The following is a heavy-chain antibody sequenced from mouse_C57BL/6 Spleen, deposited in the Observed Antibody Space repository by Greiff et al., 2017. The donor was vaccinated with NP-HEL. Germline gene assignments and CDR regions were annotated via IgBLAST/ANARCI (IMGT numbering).Heavy chain of an antibody. D-gene: IGHD4-1*01. V-gene: IGHV7-3*01. CDR3: ASQNWEEQAY. CDR2: IRNKANGYTT. Sequence: EVKLVESGGGLVQPGGSLSLSCAASGFTFTAYYMSWVRQPPGKALEWLGFIRNKANGYTTEYSASVKGRFTISRDNSQSILYLQMNALRAEDSATYYCASQNWEEQAYWGQGTLVTVSA. CDR1: GFTFTAYY. J-gene: IGHJ3*01.